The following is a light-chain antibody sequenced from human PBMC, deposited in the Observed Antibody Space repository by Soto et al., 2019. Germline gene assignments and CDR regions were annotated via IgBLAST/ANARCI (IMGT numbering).Light chain of an antibody. CDR3: LLVYGGFVL. Sequence: QAVVTQEPSLTVSPGGTGTLTCGSSTGAVTSGHYPYWFQQKPGQAPRTLIYDTNNKHSWTPARFSGSLLGGKAALTLSGAQPEDEAEYYCLLVYGGFVLFGGGTKLTVL. CDR1: TGAVTSGHY. V-gene: IGLV7-46*01. J-gene: IGLJ2*01. CDR2: DTN.